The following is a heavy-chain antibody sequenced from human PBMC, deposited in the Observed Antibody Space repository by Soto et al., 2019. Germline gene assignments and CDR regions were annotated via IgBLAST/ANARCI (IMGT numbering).Heavy chain of an antibody. CDR2: ISSDGTTT. Sequence: EVQLVQSGGGLAQPGKSLRLSCAASGFTFRKFWMHWVRQVPGKGPVWVSYISSDGTTTDYADSVKGRFIMSRDNAKYTLYLQMDNLRAEDTAVYYCAIQDCTNDVCLEAAVTVGGALESWGQGSLVTVSS. J-gene: IGHJ1*01. V-gene: IGHV3-74*01. D-gene: IGHD2-21*01. CDR3: AIQDCTNDVCLEAAVTVGGALES. CDR1: GFTFRKFW.